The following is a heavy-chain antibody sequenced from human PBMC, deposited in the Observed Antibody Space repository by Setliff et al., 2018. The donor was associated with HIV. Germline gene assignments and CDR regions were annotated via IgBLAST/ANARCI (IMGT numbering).Heavy chain of an antibody. Sequence: GGSLRLSCSASGFTFSGSALHWVRQASGKGLEWVGRIKTKPNSYATAHAESVKGRFTISRDDSQNTAYLQMNSLRTEDTAVYFCAVSPDGDCATTECANWFDPWGQGTQFTVSS. D-gene: IGHD4-17*01. CDR2: IKTKPNSYAT. V-gene: IGHV3-73*01. CDR1: GFTFSGSA. J-gene: IGHJ5*02. CDR3: AVSPDGDCATTECANWFDP.